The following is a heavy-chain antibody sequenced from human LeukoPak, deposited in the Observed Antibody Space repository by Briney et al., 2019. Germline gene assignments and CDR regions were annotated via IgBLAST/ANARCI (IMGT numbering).Heavy chain of an antibody. D-gene: IGHD3-10*02. CDR3: AELGITMIGGV. Sequence: SETQSLTCSVYGGSFSDYYWSWIRQPPGKGLEWIGEINHSGSTNYNPSVKSRVTISVDTSKNQFSLKLSSVTAADTAVYYCAELGITMIGGVWGKGTTVTISS. J-gene: IGHJ6*04. CDR2: INHSGST. CDR1: GGSFSDYY. V-gene: IGHV4-34*01.